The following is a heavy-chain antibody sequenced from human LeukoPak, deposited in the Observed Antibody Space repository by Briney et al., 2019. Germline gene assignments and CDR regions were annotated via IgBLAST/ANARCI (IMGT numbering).Heavy chain of an antibody. Sequence: GGSLRLSCAASGFIFSNYGMHWVRQAPGKGLEWVAFIRYDGSNKYYVDSVKGRFTISRDNAKNTLYLQMNSLRAEDTAVYYCAKDVLYGSGTYNFDYWGQGTLVTVSS. D-gene: IGHD3-10*01. V-gene: IGHV3-30*02. CDR3: AKDVLYGSGTYNFDY. CDR2: IRYDGSNK. CDR1: GFIFSNYG. J-gene: IGHJ4*02.